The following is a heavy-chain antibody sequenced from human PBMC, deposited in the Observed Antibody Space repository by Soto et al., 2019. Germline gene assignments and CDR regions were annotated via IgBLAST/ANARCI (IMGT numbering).Heavy chain of an antibody. Sequence: GGSLRLSCAASGLTFSGSAMHWVRQASGKGLEWVGRIRSKANSYATAYAASVKGRFTISRDNSKNTAYLQMNSLKTEDTAVYYCTRHVDGNGLWFGEGTDALDIWGQGTMVTVSS. CDR3: TRHVDGNGLWFGEGTDALDI. CDR1: GLTFSGSA. CDR2: IRSKANSYAT. J-gene: IGHJ3*02. V-gene: IGHV3-73*01. D-gene: IGHD3-10*01.